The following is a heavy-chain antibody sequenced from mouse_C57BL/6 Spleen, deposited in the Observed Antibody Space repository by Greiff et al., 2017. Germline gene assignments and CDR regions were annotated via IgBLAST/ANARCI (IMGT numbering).Heavy chain of an antibody. Sequence: EVQRVESGGGLVKPGGSLKLSCAASGFTFSDYGMHWVRQAPEKGLEWVAYISSGSSTIYYADTVKGRFTISRDNAKNTLFLQMTSLRSEDTAMYYCARELRLEGDYFDYWGQGTTLTVSS. CDR3: ARELRLEGDYFDY. D-gene: IGHD3-2*02. J-gene: IGHJ2*01. CDR2: ISSGSSTI. CDR1: GFTFSDYG. V-gene: IGHV5-17*01.